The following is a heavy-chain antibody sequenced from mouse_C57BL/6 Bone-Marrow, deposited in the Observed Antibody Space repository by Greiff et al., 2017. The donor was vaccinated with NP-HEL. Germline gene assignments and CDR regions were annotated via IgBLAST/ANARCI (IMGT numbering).Heavy chain of an antibody. D-gene: IGHD6-1*01. CDR1: GFTFSDFY. CDR2: SRNKANDYTT. Sequence: EVKLMESGGGLVQSGRSLRLSCATSGFTFSDFYMEWVRQAPGKGLEWIAASRNKANDYTTEYSASVKGRFIVSRDTSQSILYLQMNALRAEDTAIYYCARDAPLPYYFDYWGQGTTLTVSS. CDR3: ARDAPLPYYFDY. J-gene: IGHJ2*01. V-gene: IGHV7-1*01.